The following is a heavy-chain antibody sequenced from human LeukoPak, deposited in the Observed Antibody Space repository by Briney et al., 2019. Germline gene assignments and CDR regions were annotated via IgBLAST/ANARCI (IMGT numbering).Heavy chain of an antibody. J-gene: IGHJ4*02. Sequence: GVSLRLSCAASGFTVSSNYMSWVRQAPGKGLEWVSVIYSGGSTYYADSVKGRFTISRDNSKNTLYLQMNSLRAEDTAVYYCARAWTTVTTGGFDYWGQGTLVTVSS. CDR2: IYSGGST. CDR3: ARAWTTVTTGGFDY. CDR1: GFTVSSNY. V-gene: IGHV3-53*01. D-gene: IGHD4-17*01.